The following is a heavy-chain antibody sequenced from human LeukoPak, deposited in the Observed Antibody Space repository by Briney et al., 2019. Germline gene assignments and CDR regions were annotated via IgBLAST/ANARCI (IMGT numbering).Heavy chain of an antibody. CDR1: GFAFSTYS. CDR2: ISFDGSNK. Sequence: GGSLRLSCAASGFAFSTYSVHWVRQAPGKGLEWVAVISFDGSNKYYADSVKGRFTISRDNSKNTLYLQMNSLRAEDTAVYYCAREGALTSFYYWGQGTLVTVSS. CDR3: AREGALTSFYY. D-gene: IGHD2/OR15-2a*01. V-gene: IGHV3-30*04. J-gene: IGHJ4*02.